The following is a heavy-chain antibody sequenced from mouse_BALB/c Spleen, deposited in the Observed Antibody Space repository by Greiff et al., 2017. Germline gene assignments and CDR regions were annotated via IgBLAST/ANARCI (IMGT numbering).Heavy chain of an antibody. J-gene: IGHJ3*01. V-gene: IGHV14-3*02. Sequence: VHVKQSGAELVKPGASVKLSCTASGFNIKDTYMHWVKQRPEQGLEWIGRIDPANGNTKYDPKFQGKATITADTSSNTAYLQLSSLTSEDTAVYYCARGGNYGAWLAYWGQGTLVTVSA. D-gene: IGHD2-1*01. CDR2: IDPANGNT. CDR3: ARGGNYGAWLAY. CDR1: GFNIKDTY.